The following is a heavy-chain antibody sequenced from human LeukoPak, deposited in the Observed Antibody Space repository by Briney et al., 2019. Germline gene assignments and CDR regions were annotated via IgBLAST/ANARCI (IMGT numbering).Heavy chain of an antibody. V-gene: IGHV3-30*01. CDR1: GLTFSSYA. CDR3: ARDLWAVAGTGYFDY. Sequence: PGRSLRLSGAASGLTFSSYARHWVRQAPGKGLEWVAVISYDGSNKYYADSVKGRFTSTRDNSKNTLYLQMNRLRAEDTAVYYCARDLWAVAGTGYFDYWGQGTLVTVSS. D-gene: IGHD6-19*01. J-gene: IGHJ4*02. CDR2: ISYDGSNK.